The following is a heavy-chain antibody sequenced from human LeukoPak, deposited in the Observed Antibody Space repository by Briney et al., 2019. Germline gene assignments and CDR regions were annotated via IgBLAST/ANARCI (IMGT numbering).Heavy chain of an antibody. V-gene: IGHV3-23*01. CDR2: INTNGDYA. D-gene: IGHD4-17*01. CDR3: AKRVTLVTTWGFDY. CDR1: GFTFSNYA. J-gene: IGHJ4*02. Sequence: GGSLRLSCAASGFTFSNYAMIWFRQPQGKGLEWFSLINTNGDYAAYADSVKGRFTISRDNSKNTLFLQMDSLRAEDSALYYCAKRVTLVTTWGFDYWGQGALVTVSS.